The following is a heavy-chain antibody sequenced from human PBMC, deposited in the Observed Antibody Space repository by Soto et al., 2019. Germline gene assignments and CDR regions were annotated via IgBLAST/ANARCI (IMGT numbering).Heavy chain of an antibody. CDR2: MNPNSGNT. CDR1: GGTFTSYD. CDR3: ARCLGRTRTKLFGGVKNWFDP. Sequence: ASVKVSCKASGGTFTSYDINWVRQATGQGLEWMGWMNPNSGNTGYAQKFQGRVTMTRNTSISTAYMELSSLRSEDTAVYYSARCLGRTRTKLFGGVKNWFDPWGQGTLVTVSS. V-gene: IGHV1-8*01. J-gene: IGHJ5*02. D-gene: IGHD3-3*01.